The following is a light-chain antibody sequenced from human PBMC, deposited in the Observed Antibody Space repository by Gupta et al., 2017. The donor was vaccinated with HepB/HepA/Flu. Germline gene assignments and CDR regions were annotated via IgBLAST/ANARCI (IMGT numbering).Light chain of an antibody. Sequence: QAGLTQPPSVSKGLRQTATLTCTGNSNNVGNQGATWLQQHQGHPPKLLSYRNNNRPSGISERFSASRSGNTASLTITGLQPEDEADYHCLAWDSSFSVWVFGEGTKLTVL. CDR1: SNNVGNQG. J-gene: IGLJ3*02. CDR3: LAWDSSFSVWV. V-gene: IGLV10-54*04. CDR2: RNN.